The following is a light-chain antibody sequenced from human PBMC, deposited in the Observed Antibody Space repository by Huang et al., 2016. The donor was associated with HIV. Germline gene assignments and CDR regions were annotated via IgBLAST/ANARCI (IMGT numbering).Light chain of an antibody. CDR2: EAS. Sequence: EIVLTQSPATLSLSPGERATLSCGASQSLSSSYLAWYQQKPGLAPRLRIYEASNRATGILDRFSGSGSGTDFTLTISRLEPEDFAVYYCQQYGSSPLTFGGGTKVEIK. V-gene: IGKV3D-20*01. CDR3: QQYGSSPLT. CDR1: QSLSSSY. J-gene: IGKJ4*01.